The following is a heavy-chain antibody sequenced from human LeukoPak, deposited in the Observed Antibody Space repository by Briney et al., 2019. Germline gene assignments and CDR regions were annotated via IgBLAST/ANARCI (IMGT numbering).Heavy chain of an antibody. V-gene: IGHV3-43*02. CDR2: ISGDGGST. D-gene: IGHD6-13*01. CDR1: GFTFDDYA. J-gene: IGHJ4*02. CDR3: AKVQYSSSWGFDY. Sequence: PGGSLSLSCAASGFTFDDYAMHWVRPAPGKGLEWVSLISGDGGSTYYADSVKGRFTISRDNSKNSLYLQMNSLRTEDTALYYCAKVQYSSSWGFDYWGQGTLVTVSS.